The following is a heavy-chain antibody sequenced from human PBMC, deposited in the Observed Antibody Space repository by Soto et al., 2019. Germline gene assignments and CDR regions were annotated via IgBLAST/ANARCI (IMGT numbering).Heavy chain of an antibody. CDR1: GGSISSYY. J-gene: IGHJ6*02. D-gene: IGHD3-16*02. Sequence: SETLSLTCTVSGGSISSYYWSWIRQPPGKGLEWIGYIYYSGSTNYNPSLKSRFTISVDTSKNHFSLKLSSVTAADTAVYYCARHVSYSFPYDYVWGSYQDYYYGMDVWGQGTTVTVSS. V-gene: IGHV4-59*08. CDR3: ARHVSYSFPYDYVWGSYQDYYYGMDV. CDR2: IYYSGST.